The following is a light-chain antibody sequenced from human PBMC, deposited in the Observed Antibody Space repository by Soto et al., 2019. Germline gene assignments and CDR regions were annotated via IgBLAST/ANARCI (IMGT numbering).Light chain of an antibody. J-gene: IGKJ4*01. CDR2: GAS. V-gene: IGKV3-20*01. CDR1: QSVSSSY. CDR3: QQYGSFALT. Sequence: EIVLTQSPGTLSLSPGERATLSCRASQSVSSSYLAWYQQKPGQAPRLLIYGASSRATGIPDRFSGSGSGTDFTLTISRLEPEDFAVYYCQQYGSFALTFXGGTKVDIK.